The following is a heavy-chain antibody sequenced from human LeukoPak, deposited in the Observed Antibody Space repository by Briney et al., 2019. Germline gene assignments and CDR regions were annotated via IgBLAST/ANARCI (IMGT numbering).Heavy chain of an antibody. CDR2: VTPSGDPT. Sequence: GGSLRLSCAASGFTFSSSAMSWVRLAPGKGLEWVSGVTPSGDPTYYADSVKGRFIISRDNSKNTMYLQMNSLRAEDTGVYYCAKDSGWIQFIDWGQGTPVTVSS. CDR1: GFTFSSSA. D-gene: IGHD5-24*01. V-gene: IGHV3-23*01. CDR3: AKDSGWIQFID. J-gene: IGHJ4*02.